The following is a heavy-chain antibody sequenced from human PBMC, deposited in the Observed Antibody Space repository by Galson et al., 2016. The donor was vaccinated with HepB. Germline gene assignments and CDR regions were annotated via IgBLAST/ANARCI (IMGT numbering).Heavy chain of an antibody. Sequence: SISSSSSYIYYADSVKGRFTISRDNAKNSLSLQMNSLRAEDTAVYYCARGDIVGAIFDYWGQGTLVTVSS. J-gene: IGHJ4*02. D-gene: IGHD1-26*01. V-gene: IGHV3-21*01. CDR3: ARGDIVGAIFDY. CDR2: ISSSSSYI.